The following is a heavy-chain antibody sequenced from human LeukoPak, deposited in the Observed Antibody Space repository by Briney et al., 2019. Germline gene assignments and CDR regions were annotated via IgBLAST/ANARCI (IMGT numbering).Heavy chain of an antibody. J-gene: IGHJ4*02. Sequence: ASVKVSCKACGGTFSSYAISWVRQAPGQGLELMGGIIPIFGTANYAQKFQGRVTITADESTSTAYMELSSLRSEDTAAYYCARVPRLLWLTHFDYWGQGTLVTVSS. CDR2: IIPIFGTA. CDR3: ARVPRLLWLTHFDY. V-gene: IGHV1-69*01. CDR1: GGTFSSYA. D-gene: IGHD3-10*01.